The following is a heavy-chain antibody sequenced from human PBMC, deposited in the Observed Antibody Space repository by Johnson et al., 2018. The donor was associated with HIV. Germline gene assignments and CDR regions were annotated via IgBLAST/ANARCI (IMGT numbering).Heavy chain of an antibody. Sequence: QVQPVESGGGLVKPAGSPRLSRAASGLTLSDYYTRWIRQAPGKGLESVSDIRSRRSIIYYADSVKGRFTISRDNAENSLYLQMNNLRAEDTAVYYCGRHRDDAFDIWGQGTMVTVSS. CDR2: IRSRRSII. D-gene: IGHD2-21*02. J-gene: IGHJ3*02. CDR3: GRHRDDAFDI. CDR1: GLTLSDYY. V-gene: IGHV3-11*04.